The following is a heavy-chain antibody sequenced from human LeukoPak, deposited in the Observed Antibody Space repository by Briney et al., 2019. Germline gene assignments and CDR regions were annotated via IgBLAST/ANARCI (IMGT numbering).Heavy chain of an antibody. Sequence: ASMKVSCKASGYTFTGYYMHWVRQAPGQGLEWMGWINPNSGGTNYAQKFQGRVTMTRDTSISTAYMELSRLRSDDTAVYYCASLAYCGGDCYSPYFDYWGQGTLVTVSS. CDR2: INPNSGGT. J-gene: IGHJ4*02. V-gene: IGHV1-2*02. CDR1: GYTFTGYY. D-gene: IGHD2-21*02. CDR3: ASLAYCGGDCYSPYFDY.